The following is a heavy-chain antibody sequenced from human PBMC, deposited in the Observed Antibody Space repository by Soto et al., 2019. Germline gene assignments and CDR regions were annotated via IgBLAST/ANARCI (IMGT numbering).Heavy chain of an antibody. CDR1: GFTFDIYG. Sequence: QVHLVESGGGVVQPGRSLRLSCAASGFTFDIYGIQWVRQAPGKGLEWLAVISYDGSKIYYSDSVKGRFTISRDNSMTTSHLQMNNPRADDTAVYYCAKDRRERDYGGNSPYDYWGQGALVTVSS. J-gene: IGHJ4*02. CDR3: AKDRRERDYGGNSPYDY. D-gene: IGHD4-17*01. CDR2: ISYDGSKI. V-gene: IGHV3-30*18.